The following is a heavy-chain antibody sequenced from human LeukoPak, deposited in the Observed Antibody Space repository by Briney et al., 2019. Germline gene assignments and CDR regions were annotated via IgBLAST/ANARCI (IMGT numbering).Heavy chain of an antibody. Sequence: GGSLRLSCAASGFTFSSYSMNWVRQAPGKGLEWVSSISSSSSYIYYADSVKGRFTISRDNAKNSLYLQMNSLRAEDTAVYYCARDSSSWYRYYYYYYYMDVWGKGTTVTVSS. D-gene: IGHD6-13*01. CDR2: ISSSSSYI. CDR1: GFTFSSYS. J-gene: IGHJ6*03. V-gene: IGHV3-21*01. CDR3: ARDSSSWYRYYYYYYYMDV.